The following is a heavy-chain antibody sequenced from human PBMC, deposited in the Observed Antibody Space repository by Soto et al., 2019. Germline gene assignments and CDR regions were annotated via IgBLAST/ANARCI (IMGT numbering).Heavy chain of an antibody. Sequence: PGESLKISCKGSGYSFTSYWIGWVRQAPGHGLEWMGWMNPNSGNTGYAQKFQGRVTMTRNTSITTAYMELSSLTYEDTAIYYCSRRVYSGGWSGTSSVDYWGQGTQVTVSS. CDR3: SRRVYSGGWSGTSSVDY. J-gene: IGHJ4*02. CDR1: GYSFTSYW. V-gene: IGHV1-8*02. D-gene: IGHD6-19*01. CDR2: MNPNSGNT.